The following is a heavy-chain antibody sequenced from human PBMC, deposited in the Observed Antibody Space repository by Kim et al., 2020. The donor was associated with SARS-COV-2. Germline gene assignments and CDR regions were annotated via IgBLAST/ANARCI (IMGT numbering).Heavy chain of an antibody. CDR2: IYYNGST. CDR3: AVSTMPRSWFDP. V-gene: IGHV4-59*01. D-gene: IGHD2-2*01. J-gene: IGHJ5*02. CDR1: GVSISSYY. Sequence: SETLSLTCTGSGVSISSYYWSWIRQPPGKGLEWIGYIYYNGSTNYNPSLKSRVTISVGTSKNHFSLKLSTVTAADTAVYYCAVSTMPRSWFDPWGQGTLVTVSS.